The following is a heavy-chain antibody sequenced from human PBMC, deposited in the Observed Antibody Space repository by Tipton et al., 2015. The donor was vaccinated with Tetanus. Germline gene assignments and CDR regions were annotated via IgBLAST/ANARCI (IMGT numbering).Heavy chain of an antibody. CDR3: AKTKRGYSYGTYDN. J-gene: IGHJ4*02. V-gene: IGHV3-23*01. D-gene: IGHD5-18*01. CDR2: IGGSGSST. CDR1: GFTFGNFA. Sequence: SLRLSCTASGFTFGNFAMHWVRQAPGKGLEWVSGIGGSGSSTYYAASVQGRVTISRDNSKNTLYLQMHSLKVEDTAVYYCAKTKRGYSYGTYDNWGQGILVTVSS.